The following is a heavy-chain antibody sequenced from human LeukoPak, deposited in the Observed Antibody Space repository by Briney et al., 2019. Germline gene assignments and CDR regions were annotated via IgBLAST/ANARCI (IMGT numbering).Heavy chain of an antibody. CDR3: TTEPRDIMITFGGVIVPSFDY. CDR1: GFTFSNAW. J-gene: IGHJ4*02. CDR2: IKSKTDGGTT. Sequence: GGSLRLSCAASGFTFSNAWMIWVRQAPGKGLEWVGRIKSKTDGGTTDYAAPVKGRFTISRDDSKNTLYLQMNSLKTEDTAVYYCTTEPRDIMITFGGVIVPSFDYWGQGALVTVSS. V-gene: IGHV3-15*01. D-gene: IGHD3-16*02.